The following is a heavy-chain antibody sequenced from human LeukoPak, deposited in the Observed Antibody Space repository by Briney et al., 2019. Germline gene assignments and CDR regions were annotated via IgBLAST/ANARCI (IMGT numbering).Heavy chain of an antibody. CDR1: GFTFSRSG. V-gene: IGHV3-30*18. CDR2: ISYDGSYQ. D-gene: IGHD6-19*01. CDR3: AKEEDSSGWQYDY. Sequence: PGRSLRLSCAASGFTFSRSGMHCVRQAPGKGLEWVAVISYDGSYQYYSDSVEGRFTISRDNSKNTLYLQMNSLRAEDTALYYCAKEEDSSGWQYDYWGQGTLVTVSS. J-gene: IGHJ4*02.